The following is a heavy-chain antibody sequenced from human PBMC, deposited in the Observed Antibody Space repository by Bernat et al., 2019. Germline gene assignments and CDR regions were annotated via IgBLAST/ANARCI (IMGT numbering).Heavy chain of an antibody. CDR3: ARDRRVSSGYYFDY. J-gene: IGHJ4*02. CDR1: GFTFSSYA. D-gene: IGHD3-22*01. V-gene: IGHV3-30-3*01. Sequence: QVQPVESGGGVVQPGRSLRLSCAASGFTFSSYAMHWVRQAPGKGLEWVAVISYDGSNKYYADSVKGRFTISRDNSKNTLYLQMNSLRAEDTAVYYCARDRRVSSGYYFDYWGQGTLVTVSS. CDR2: ISYDGSNK.